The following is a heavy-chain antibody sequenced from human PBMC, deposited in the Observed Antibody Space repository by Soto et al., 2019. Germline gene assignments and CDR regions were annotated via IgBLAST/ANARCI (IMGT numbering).Heavy chain of an antibody. CDR1: GGTFSSYA. J-gene: IGHJ4*02. CDR2: IIPIFGTA. CDR3: ARGYCSSTSCVTIDY. D-gene: IGHD2-2*01. V-gene: IGHV1-69*01. Sequence: QVQLVQSGAEVKKPGSSVKVSCKASGGTFSSYAISWVRQAPGQGLEWMGGIIPIFGTANYAQKFQGRVTITADESTHTANMEQSSLRAEDTAVYYCARGYCSSTSCVTIDYWGQGTLVTVSS.